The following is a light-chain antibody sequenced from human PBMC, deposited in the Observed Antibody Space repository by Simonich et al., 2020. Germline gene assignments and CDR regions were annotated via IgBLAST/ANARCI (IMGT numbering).Light chain of an antibody. CDR2: EGS. CDR1: SSDVGSYKL. Sequence: QSALTQPASVSGSPGQSITISCTETSSDVGSYKLVSWYQQPPGKAPKLMIYEGSKRPSGVSNRFSGSKSGNTASLTISGLQAEDEADYYCCSYAGSSSYVVFGGGTKLTVL. J-gene: IGLJ2*01. V-gene: IGLV2-23*01. CDR3: CSYAGSSSYVV.